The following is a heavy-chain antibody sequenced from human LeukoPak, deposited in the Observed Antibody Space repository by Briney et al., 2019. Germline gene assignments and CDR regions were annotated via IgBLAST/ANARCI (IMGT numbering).Heavy chain of an antibody. V-gene: IGHV3-48*04. CDR3: AKGYYYDSSGPSPFGY. D-gene: IGHD3-22*01. CDR1: GFTFSSYS. Sequence: PGGSLRLSCAASGFTFSSYSVNWVRQAPGKGLEWVSYISSSTSTIYYVDSVKGRFTISRDNAKNSLFLQMNSLRAEDTAVYYCAKGYYYDSSGPSPFGYWGQGTLVTVSS. J-gene: IGHJ4*02. CDR2: ISSSTSTI.